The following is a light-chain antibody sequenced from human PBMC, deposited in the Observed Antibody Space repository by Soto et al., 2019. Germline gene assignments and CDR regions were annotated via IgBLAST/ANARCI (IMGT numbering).Light chain of an antibody. Sequence: EIVLTQSPATLSLSPGEGATLSCRASQSVSRNYLAWYQQKPGQAPRLLIYTASRRATGIQDRFSGSGSGTDFTLTISRLEPEDSAVYYCKQYSRAPITFGQGTRLEIK. CDR3: KQYSRAPIT. V-gene: IGKV3-20*01. CDR1: QSVSRNY. J-gene: IGKJ5*01. CDR2: TAS.